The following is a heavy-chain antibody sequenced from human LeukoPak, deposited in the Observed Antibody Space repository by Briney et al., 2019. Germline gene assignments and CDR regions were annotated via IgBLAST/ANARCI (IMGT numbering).Heavy chain of an antibody. D-gene: IGHD3-16*01. CDR3: AGSPTIGDFDY. Sequence: SETLSLTCTVSGGSISSYYWSWIRQPPGKGLEWIGYIYYSGSTNYNPSLKSRVTISVDTSKNQFSLKLSSVTAADTAVYYCAGSPTIGDFDYWGQGTLVTVSS. J-gene: IGHJ4*02. CDR1: GGSISSYY. CDR2: IYYSGST. V-gene: IGHV4-59*01.